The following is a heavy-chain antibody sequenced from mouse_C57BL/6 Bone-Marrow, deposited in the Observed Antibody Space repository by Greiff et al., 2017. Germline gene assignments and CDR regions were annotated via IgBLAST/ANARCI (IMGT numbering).Heavy chain of an antibody. Sequence: VQLQQSGPELVKPGASVKISCKASGYSFTSYYIHWVKQRPGQGLEWIGWIYPGSGNTKYNEKFKGKATLTADTSSSTAYMQLSSLTSEDSAVYYCAREGSYGSTAYGGRGTLVTVSA. J-gene: IGHJ3*01. V-gene: IGHV1-66*01. D-gene: IGHD1-1*01. CDR2: IYPGSGNT. CDR1: GYSFTSYY. CDR3: AREGSYGSTAY.